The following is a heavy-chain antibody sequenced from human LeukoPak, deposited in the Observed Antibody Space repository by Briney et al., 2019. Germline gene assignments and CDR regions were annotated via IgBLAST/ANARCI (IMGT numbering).Heavy chain of an antibody. J-gene: IGHJ4*02. CDR3: ARAPRGYSYGLLIDY. CDR2: ISSSGSTI. D-gene: IGHD5-18*01. CDR1: GFPFDDYG. Sequence: GGSLRLSCAASGFPFDDYGMNWVRQAPGKGLEWVSYISSSGSTIYYADSVKGRFTISRDNAKNSLYLQMNSLRAEDTAVYYCARAPRGYSYGLLIDYWGQGTLVTVSS. V-gene: IGHV3-48*04.